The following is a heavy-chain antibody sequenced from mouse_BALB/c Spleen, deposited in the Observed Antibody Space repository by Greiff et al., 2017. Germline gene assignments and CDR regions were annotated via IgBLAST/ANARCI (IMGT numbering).Heavy chain of an antibody. J-gene: IGHJ4*01. CDR3: ARGYYGRSYAMDY. CDR2: ISSGSSTI. D-gene: IGHD1-1*01. Sequence: EVNVVESGGGLVQPGGSRKLSCAASGFTFSSFGMHWVRQAPEKGLEWVAYISSGSSTIYYADTVKGRFTISRDNPKNTLFLQMTSLRSEDTAMYYCARGYYGRSYAMDYWGQGTSVTVSS. V-gene: IGHV5-17*02. CDR1: GFTFSSFG.